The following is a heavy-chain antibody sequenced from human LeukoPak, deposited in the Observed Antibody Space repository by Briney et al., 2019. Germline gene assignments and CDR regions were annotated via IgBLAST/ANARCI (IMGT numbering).Heavy chain of an antibody. CDR2: IIPILGIA. CDR1: GGTFSSYA. CDR3: AAYYYDSSGYFNWFDP. V-gene: IGHV1-69*04. D-gene: IGHD3-22*01. J-gene: IGHJ5*02. Sequence: ASVKVSCKASGGTFSSYAISWVRQAPGQGLEWMGRIIPILGIANYAQKFQGRVTITADKSTSTAYMELSSLRSEDTAVYYCAAYYYDSSGYFNWFDPWGQGTLVTVSS.